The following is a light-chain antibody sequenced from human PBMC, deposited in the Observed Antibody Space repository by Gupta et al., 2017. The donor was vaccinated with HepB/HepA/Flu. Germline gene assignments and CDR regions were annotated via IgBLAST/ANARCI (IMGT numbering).Light chain of an antibody. Sequence: QAGLTQPPSVSKGLGQTATLTCTGNSNNVGNEGATWLQQHQGHPPKLLSYRNNNRPSGISARFSSSRSGNTASLPITGLQPEDEADYYCSASDSSLNVPVFGGGTKLTVL. CDR3: SASDSSLNVPV. V-gene: IGLV10-54*04. CDR1: SNNVGNEG. J-gene: IGLJ2*01. CDR2: RNN.